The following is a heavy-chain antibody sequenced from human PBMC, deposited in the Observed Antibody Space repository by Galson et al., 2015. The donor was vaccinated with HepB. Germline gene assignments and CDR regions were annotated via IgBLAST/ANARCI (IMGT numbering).Heavy chain of an antibody. V-gene: IGHV1-2*05. CDR3: AREMAAADYYGMDV. D-gene: IGHD6-13*01. J-gene: IGHJ6*02. CDR1: GYSFTAYY. Sequence: SVKVSCKASGYSFTAYYIHWVRRAPGQGLEWMGRINPNSGGTNYAQKFQGRVTMTRDTSISTAYMELSRLTSDDTVVYYCAREMAAADYYGMDVWGQGTPVTVSS. CDR2: INPNSGGT.